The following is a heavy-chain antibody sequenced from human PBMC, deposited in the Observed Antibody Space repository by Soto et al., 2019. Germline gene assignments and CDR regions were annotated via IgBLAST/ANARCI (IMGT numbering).Heavy chain of an antibody. CDR1: GGSISSYY. Sequence: PSETLSLTCTVSGGSISSYYWSWIRQPPGKGLEWIGYIYYSGSTNYNPSLKSRVTISVDTSKNQFSLKLSSVTAADTAVYYCASSYYDILGYFDYWGQGTLVTVS. D-gene: IGHD3-9*01. V-gene: IGHV4-59*01. CDR3: ASSYYDILGYFDY. CDR2: IYYSGST. J-gene: IGHJ4*02.